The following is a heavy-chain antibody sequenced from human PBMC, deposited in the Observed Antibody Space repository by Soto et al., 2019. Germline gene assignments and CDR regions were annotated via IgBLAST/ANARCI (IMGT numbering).Heavy chain of an antibody. J-gene: IGHJ4*02. D-gene: IGHD3-22*01. CDR3: AREHGYDTSGYPYYFDY. V-gene: IGHV4-59*01. CDR1: GGSISSSY. CDR2: IYYSGST. Sequence: NPSETLSLTCTVSGGSISSSYWSWIRQPPGKGLEWIGYIYYSGSTNYNPSLKSRVTISVDTSKNQFSLKLSSVTAADTAVYYCAREHGYDTSGYPYYFDYWGQGTLVTVSS.